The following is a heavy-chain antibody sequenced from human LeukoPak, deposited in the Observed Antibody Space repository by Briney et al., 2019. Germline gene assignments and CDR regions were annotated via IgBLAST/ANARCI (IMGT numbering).Heavy chain of an antibody. D-gene: IGHD3-22*01. CDR1: GGSISGYY. Sequence: TSETLSLTCTVSGGSISGYYWGWIRQPPGKGLEWIGYIYYSGSTNYNPSLKSRVTISVDTSKNQFSLKLSSVTAADTAVYYCARLRDYDSSGYNSPHFDYWGQGTQVTVSS. J-gene: IGHJ4*02. V-gene: IGHV4-59*01. CDR3: ARLRDYDSSGYNSPHFDY. CDR2: IYYSGST.